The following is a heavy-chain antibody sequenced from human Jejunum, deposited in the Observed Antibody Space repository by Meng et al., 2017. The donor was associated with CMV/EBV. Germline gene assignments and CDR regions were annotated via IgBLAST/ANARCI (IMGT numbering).Heavy chain of an antibody. CDR3: AREADGATFDY. J-gene: IGHJ4*02. CDR1: GYHLTSYG. Sequence: HGQLGQCGADVNKAGGPVTVSFKASGYHLTSYGISLVRQAPGQGLEWMGWISGYNGNTNYAQKLQGRVTMTTDTSTSTAYMELRSLRSDDTAVYYCAREADGATFDYWGQGTLVTVSS. CDR2: ISGYNGNT. V-gene: IGHV1-18*01. D-gene: IGHD1-26*01.